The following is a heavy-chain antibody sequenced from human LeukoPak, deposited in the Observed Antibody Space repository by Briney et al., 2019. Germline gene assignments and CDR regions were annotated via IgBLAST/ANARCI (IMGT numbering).Heavy chain of an antibody. Sequence: PGGSLRLSCAASGFTFSTYSMNWVRQAPGRGLEWLSYISSSSSTIHSADSMKGRFTVSRDNAKNSLYLQMNSLRAEDTAVYYCARGYYGSGSYWDYWGRGTLVTVSS. CDR1: GFTFSTYS. CDR3: ARGYYGSGSYWDY. D-gene: IGHD3-10*01. CDR2: ISSSSSTI. J-gene: IGHJ4*02. V-gene: IGHV3-48*01.